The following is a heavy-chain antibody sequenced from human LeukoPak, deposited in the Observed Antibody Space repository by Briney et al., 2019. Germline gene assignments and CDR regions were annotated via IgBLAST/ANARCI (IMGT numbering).Heavy chain of an antibody. Sequence: GASVKVSCRASGYTFTSYGISWVRQAPGQGLEWMGWISAYNGNTNYAQMLQGRVTMTTDTSTSTAYMELRSLRSDDTAVYYRARDTIVVVPGWATHWFDPWGQGTLVTVSS. V-gene: IGHV1-18*01. D-gene: IGHD2-2*01. CDR2: ISAYNGNT. CDR1: GYTFTSYG. J-gene: IGHJ5*02. CDR3: ARDTIVVVPGWATHWFDP.